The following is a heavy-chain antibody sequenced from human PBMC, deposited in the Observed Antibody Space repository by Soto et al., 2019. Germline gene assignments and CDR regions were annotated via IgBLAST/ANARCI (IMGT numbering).Heavy chain of an antibody. V-gene: IGHV4-34*01. CDR3: ARFPFDRSSWTNPRYFDY. Sequence: QVQLQQWGAGLLKPAETLSLTCAVYGGSFSGYYWTWIRQPPGKGLEWIGEINQSGFTNYNPSLEIRVTMSVDTSKNQFSLRLSSVTAADTAVYYCARFPFDRSSWTNPRYFDYWGQGTLVTVSS. CDR2: INQSGFT. J-gene: IGHJ4*02. CDR1: GGSFSGYY. D-gene: IGHD6-13*01.